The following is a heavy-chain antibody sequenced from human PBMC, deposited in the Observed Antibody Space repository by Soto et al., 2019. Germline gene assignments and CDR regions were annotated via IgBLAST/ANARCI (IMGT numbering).Heavy chain of an antibody. Sequence: QAQLVQSGAEVKKPGASVKVSCKASGYTFTSYGINWVRQAPGQGLEWLGWISAYDGYTKYAQILQGRVYMTTDTSTKTAYMELRSLRSDDTAMYYCARGGYYDSSGSRNYYYYGMNVWGHGTTVTVSS. J-gene: IGHJ6*02. CDR2: ISAYDGYT. D-gene: IGHD3-22*01. CDR3: ARGGYYDSSGSRNYYYYGMNV. CDR1: GYTFTSYG. V-gene: IGHV1-18*01.